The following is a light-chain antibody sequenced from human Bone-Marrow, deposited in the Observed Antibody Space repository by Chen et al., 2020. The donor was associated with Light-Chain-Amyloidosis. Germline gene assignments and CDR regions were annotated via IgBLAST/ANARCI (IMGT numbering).Light chain of an antibody. Sequence: SYELTQPPSVSVSPGQTAMITCSGEALPKQYVYWYQQKPGQAPVLVIYNDSERPSGIPERFSGYSAGTTATLIISGVQAEDEADDHCQAPDNTACEWVFGGGTKMTVL. CDR1: ALPKQY. CDR3: QAPDNTACEWV. J-gene: IGLJ3*02. V-gene: IGLV3-25*03. CDR2: NDS.